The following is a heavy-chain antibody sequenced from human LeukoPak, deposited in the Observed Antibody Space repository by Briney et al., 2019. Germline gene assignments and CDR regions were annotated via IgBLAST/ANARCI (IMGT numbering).Heavy chain of an antibody. Sequence: GGSLRLSCAASGFTFDDYTMHWVRQAPGKGLEWVSLISWDGGSTYYADSVKGRFTISRDNSKNSLYLQVNSLRTEDTALYYCAKEQYSGSYLDYWGQGTLVTVSS. V-gene: IGHV3-43*01. D-gene: IGHD1-26*01. J-gene: IGHJ4*02. CDR3: AKEQYSGSYLDY. CDR1: GFTFDDYT. CDR2: ISWDGGST.